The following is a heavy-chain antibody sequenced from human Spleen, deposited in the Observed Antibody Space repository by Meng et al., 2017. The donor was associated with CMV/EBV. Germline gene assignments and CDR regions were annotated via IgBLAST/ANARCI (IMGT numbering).Heavy chain of an antibody. Sequence: ASVKVSCKASGYTFTSYDINWVRQATGQGLERMGWMNPNSGNTGYAQKFQGRVTMTRNTSISTADMELSSLRSEDTAVYYCARSNDFWSGSGAFDIWGQGTMVTVSS. CDR1: GYTFTSYD. CDR3: ARSNDFWSGSGAFDI. V-gene: IGHV1-8*01. D-gene: IGHD3-3*01. J-gene: IGHJ3*02. CDR2: MNPNSGNT.